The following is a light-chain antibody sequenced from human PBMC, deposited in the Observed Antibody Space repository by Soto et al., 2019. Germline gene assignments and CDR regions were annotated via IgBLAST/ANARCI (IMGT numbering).Light chain of an antibody. J-gene: IGKJ1*01. CDR3: QQYHIWPSWT. CDR2: AAS. CDR1: ETVRSN. V-gene: IGKV3-15*01. Sequence: RVMTQSPDTLSVSPGERATLSCRASETVRSNLAWYQQKPGQAPRLVIYAASTRATGIPARVSGSGYGTEFTLTISSLQSEDFAVYFCQQYHIWPSWTFGQGTKVDIK.